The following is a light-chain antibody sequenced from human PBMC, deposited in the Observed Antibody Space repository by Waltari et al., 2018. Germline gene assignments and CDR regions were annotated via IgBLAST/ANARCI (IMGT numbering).Light chain of an antibody. V-gene: IGLV2-14*03. J-gene: IGLJ1*01. CDR1: GSDIGHSDP. CDR3: AAYTVFATYV. CDR2: DVS. Sequence: QSALTQPASLSGSPGQSVTISCSGTGSDIGHSDPAPWYQQHPGRAPKVIIFDVSEGPSGVSNRFSGSKSVNTAFLTIADLQSEDEADYYCAAYTVFATYVFGTGTKVTVL.